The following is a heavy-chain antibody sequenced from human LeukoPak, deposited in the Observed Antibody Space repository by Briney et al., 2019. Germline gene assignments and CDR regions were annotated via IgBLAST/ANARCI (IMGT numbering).Heavy chain of an antibody. CDR1: GGSFSGYY. J-gene: IGHJ4*02. CDR2: ISSSGSTI. D-gene: IGHD5-24*01. V-gene: IGHV3-11*04. CDR3: ARDGDFYNIDY. Sequence: LSLTCAVYGGSFSGYYWSWIRQAPGKGLEWVSYISSSGSTIYYADSVKGRFTISRDNAKNSLYLQMNSLRAEDTAVYYCARDGDFYNIDYWGQGTLVTVSS.